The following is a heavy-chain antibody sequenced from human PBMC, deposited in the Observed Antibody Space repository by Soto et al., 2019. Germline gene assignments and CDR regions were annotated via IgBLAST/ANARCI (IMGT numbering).Heavy chain of an antibody. Sequence: PGESLKISCAASGFTFSSYAMHWVRQAPGKGPEWVAVISYDGSNKYYADSVKGRFTVSRDNSKNTLYLQMNSLRSDDTAVYYCASNYGDTFDAFDIWGQGTMVTVSS. J-gene: IGHJ3*02. V-gene: IGHV3-30-3*01. D-gene: IGHD4-17*01. CDR1: GFTFSSYA. CDR2: ISYDGSNK. CDR3: ASNYGDTFDAFDI.